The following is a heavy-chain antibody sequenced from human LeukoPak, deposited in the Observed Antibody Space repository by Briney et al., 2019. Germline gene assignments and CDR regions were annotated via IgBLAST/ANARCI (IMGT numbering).Heavy chain of an antibody. CDR3: ARSNNGGWGYCDY. J-gene: IGHJ4*02. CDR2: IWYDGSNK. Sequence: PGGSLRLSCAASGFSFSNYGMHWVRQAPGKGLEWVAVIWYDGSNKYYADSVKGRFTISRDNSKNTLYVQMSSLRAEDTAVCYCARSNNGGWGYCDYWGQGSLVTVSS. CDR1: GFSFSNYG. D-gene: IGHD3-16*01. V-gene: IGHV3-33*01.